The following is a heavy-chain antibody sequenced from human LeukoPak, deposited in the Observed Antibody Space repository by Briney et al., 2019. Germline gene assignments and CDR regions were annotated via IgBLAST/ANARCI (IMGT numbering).Heavy chain of an antibody. CDR3: AGLEEVAGPSTRDY. V-gene: IGHV3-48*03. D-gene: IGHD6-19*01. Sequence: PGGALRLSCAASGFTFSSYEMNWVRQAPGRGGAWVSYISSSGSTIYYADSVKGRFTISRDNAKNSLSLQMNSRRAEDTAVYYCAGLEEVAGPSTRDYWGQGILVTVSS. J-gene: IGHJ4*02. CDR1: GFTFSSYE. CDR2: ISSSGSTI.